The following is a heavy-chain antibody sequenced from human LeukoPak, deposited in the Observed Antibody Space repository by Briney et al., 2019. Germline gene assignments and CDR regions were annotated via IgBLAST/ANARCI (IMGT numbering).Heavy chain of an antibody. Sequence: GKSLRLSCVASGFSFSDSVIHWVRQAPGKGLEWVAVISHDVKTTYYADSVKGRFTISRDNAKNSLYLQMNSLRAEDTAVYYCARLYAAAADYWGQGTLVTVSS. CDR3: ARLYAAAADY. CDR2: ISHDVKTT. CDR1: GFSFSDSV. D-gene: IGHD6-13*01. J-gene: IGHJ4*02. V-gene: IGHV3-30*04.